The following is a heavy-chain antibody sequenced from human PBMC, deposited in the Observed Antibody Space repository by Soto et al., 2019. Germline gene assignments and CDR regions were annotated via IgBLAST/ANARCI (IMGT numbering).Heavy chain of an antibody. CDR1: GGSISSGGYY. CDR2: IYYSGST. D-gene: IGHD3-22*01. Sequence: PSETLSLTCTVSGGSISSGGYYWSWIRQHPGKGLEWIGYIYYSGSTYYNPSLKSRVTISIDTSKNQFSLKLTSVTAADTAVYYCARETYYDSSGYTSDYWGQGTLVTVSS. V-gene: IGHV4-31*03. J-gene: IGHJ4*02. CDR3: ARETYYDSSGYTSDY.